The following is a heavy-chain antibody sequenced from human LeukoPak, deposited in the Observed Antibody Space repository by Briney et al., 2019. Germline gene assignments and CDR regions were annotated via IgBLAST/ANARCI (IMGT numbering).Heavy chain of an antibody. V-gene: IGHV3-23*01. D-gene: IGHD2-15*01. Sequence: PGGSLRFSCAASGFTFSTYWMHWVRQAPGKGLEWVSAISGSGGSTYYADSVRSRFTISRDNSKNTLYLQMNSLRAEDTAVYYCAKDRTVVVAARIDYWGQGALVTVSS. CDR1: GFTFSTYW. J-gene: IGHJ4*02. CDR3: AKDRTVVVAARIDY. CDR2: ISGSGGST.